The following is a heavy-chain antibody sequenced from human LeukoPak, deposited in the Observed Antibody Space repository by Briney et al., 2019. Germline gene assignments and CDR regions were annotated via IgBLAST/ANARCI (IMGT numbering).Heavy chain of an antibody. D-gene: IGHD3-9*01. CDR1: GGSISSYY. Sequence: SETLSLTCTVTGGSISSYYWSWIRQPAGKGLEWIGRIYTSGSTNYNPSLKSRVTMSVDTSKNQFSLKLSSETAADTAVYYCAREGAYYDISSEYYYYYMDVWGKGTTVTVSS. V-gene: IGHV4-4*07. J-gene: IGHJ6*03. CDR2: IYTSGST. CDR3: AREGAYYDISSEYYYYYMDV.